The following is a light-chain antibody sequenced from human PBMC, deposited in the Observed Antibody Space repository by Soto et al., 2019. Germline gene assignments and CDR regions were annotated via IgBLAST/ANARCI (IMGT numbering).Light chain of an antibody. CDR2: AAS. J-gene: IGKJ1*01. CDR3: QQYGTSPWT. CDR1: QSVANNY. Sequence: EIVCTQSPVTLSLSPGERATLSCRASQSVANNYLTWYQQKPGQAPRLLIYAASSGATGIPDRFSGSGSGTDFTLTISRLEPEDFAVYYCQQYGTSPWTFGQGTKVDIK. V-gene: IGKV3-20*01.